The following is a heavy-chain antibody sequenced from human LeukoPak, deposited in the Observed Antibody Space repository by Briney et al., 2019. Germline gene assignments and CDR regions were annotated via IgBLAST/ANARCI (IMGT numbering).Heavy chain of an antibody. CDR2: IKQDGSEE. J-gene: IGHJ4*02. D-gene: IGHD3-10*02. CDR3: VFGPHPDLDY. V-gene: IGHV3-7*01. CDR1: GFTFSSYW. Sequence: PGGSLRLSCAASGFTFSSYWMSWVRQAPGKGLEWVANIKQDGSEEYYVDSVKGRFTISRDNAKNSLYLQMNSLRAEDTAVYYCVFGPHPDLDYWGQGTLVTVSS.